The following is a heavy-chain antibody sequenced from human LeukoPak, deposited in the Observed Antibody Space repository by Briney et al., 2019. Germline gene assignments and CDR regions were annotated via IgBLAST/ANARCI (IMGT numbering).Heavy chain of an antibody. Sequence: PGGSLRLSCATSGFTFSDYYMDWVRQAPGKGLEWVGRIRNKANSHTTEYAASVKGRFTISRDDSKNSLHLQMNSLKTEDTAVYYCARVSGDGDYFDYWGQGTLVTVSS. D-gene: IGHD7-27*01. CDR1: GFTFSDYY. CDR3: ARVSGDGDYFDY. V-gene: IGHV3-72*01. CDR2: IRNKANSHTT. J-gene: IGHJ4*02.